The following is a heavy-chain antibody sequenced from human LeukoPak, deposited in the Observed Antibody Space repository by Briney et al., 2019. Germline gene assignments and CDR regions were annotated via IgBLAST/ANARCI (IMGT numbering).Heavy chain of an antibody. CDR3: ARGPIGAFDI. V-gene: IGHV4-59*08. Sequence: SETLSLTCTVSGGSISSYYWSWIRQPPGKGLEWIGNIYYSGSTSYNPSLKSRVTMSVDTSKNQFSLKLSSVTAADTAVYYCARGPIGAFDIWGQGTMVTVSS. CDR2: IYYSGST. D-gene: IGHD3-22*01. CDR1: GGSISSYY. J-gene: IGHJ3*02.